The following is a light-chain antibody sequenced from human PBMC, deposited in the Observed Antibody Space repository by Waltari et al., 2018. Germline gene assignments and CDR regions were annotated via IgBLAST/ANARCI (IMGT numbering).Light chain of an antibody. CDR1: QTIRGW. CDR3: QQANSFPWT. Sequence: DIQMTQSPSMLSASVGDRVTITCRASQTIRGWLAWYQLKPGLAPKLLIYDASNLGGGVPSRFSGSGFGTNFTLTISSLQPDDFATYYCQQANSFPWTFCQGTKVEIK. J-gene: IGKJ1*01. CDR2: DAS. V-gene: IGKV1-5*01.